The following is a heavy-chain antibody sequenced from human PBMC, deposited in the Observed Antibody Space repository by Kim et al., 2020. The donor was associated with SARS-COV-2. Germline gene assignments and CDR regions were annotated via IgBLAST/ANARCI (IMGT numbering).Heavy chain of an antibody. V-gene: IGHV4-39*01. D-gene: IGHD3-22*01. J-gene: IGHJ4*02. Sequence: SETLSLTCTVSGGSISSSSYYWGWIRQPPGKGLEWIGSIYYSGSTYYNPSLKSRLTISVDTSKNQFSLKLSSVTAADTAVYYCARNYDSSGYYLKSYYFDYWGQGTLVTVSS. CDR3: ARNYDSSGYYLKSYYFDY. CDR1: GGSISSSSYY. CDR2: IYYSGST.